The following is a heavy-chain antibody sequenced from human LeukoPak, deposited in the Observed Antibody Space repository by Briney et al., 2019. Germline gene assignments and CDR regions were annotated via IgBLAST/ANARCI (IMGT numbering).Heavy chain of an antibody. V-gene: IGHV4-59*01. CDR2: IYYSGST. D-gene: IGHD4-17*01. Sequence: SETLSLTCTVSGGSISSYYWSWIRQPPGKGLEWIGDIYYSGSTNYNPSLKSRVTISVDTSKNQFSLKLSSVTAADTAVYYCARAEYGDPFDYWGQGTLVTDSS. CDR1: GGSISSYY. J-gene: IGHJ4*02. CDR3: ARAEYGDPFDY.